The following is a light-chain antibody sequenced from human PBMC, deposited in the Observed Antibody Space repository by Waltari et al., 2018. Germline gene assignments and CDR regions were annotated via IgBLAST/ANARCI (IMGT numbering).Light chain of an antibody. CDR2: GAS. CDR1: QSVSSSY. V-gene: IGKV3-20*01. CDR3: QQYGSSKLT. J-gene: IGKJ4*01. Sequence: IVLTQSPGTLSLSPGERATLSCRASQSVSSSYLAWYQQKPCQAPRPLIYGASSRATGIPDRFSGSGSETDFTLTISRLEPEDFAVYYCQQYGSSKLTFGGGTKVEIK.